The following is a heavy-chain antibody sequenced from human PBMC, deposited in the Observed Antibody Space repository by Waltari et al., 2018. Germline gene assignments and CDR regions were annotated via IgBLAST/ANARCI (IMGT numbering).Heavy chain of an antibody. CDR3: ARGGDSSNWYPGYFDY. CDR1: GFTFSNYW. V-gene: IGHV3-74*01. CDR2: MTSDRSST. J-gene: IGHJ4*02. D-gene: IGHD6-13*01. Sequence: EVQLVESGGGLVQPGGSLRLSCAASGFTFSNYWMKWVRQAPGKGLGWVSRMTSDRSSTSYADTVNGRFTISMDNAKNTMYLQMNSLRAEDTAVYYCARGGDSSNWYPGYFDYWGQGTLVTVSS.